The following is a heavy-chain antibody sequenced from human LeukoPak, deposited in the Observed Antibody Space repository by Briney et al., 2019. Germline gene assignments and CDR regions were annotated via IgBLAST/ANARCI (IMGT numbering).Heavy chain of an antibody. CDR3: ARESWGSWFDP. CDR2: IYYSGST. Sequence: PSQTLSLTCTVSGGPISSGGYYWRWIRQHPGKGLERIGYIYYSGSTYYNLSLKSRITISVDTSKNQFSLKLSSVTAADTAVYYCARESWGSWFDPWGQGTLVTVSS. J-gene: IGHJ5*02. CDR1: GGPISSGGYY. D-gene: IGHD3-16*01. V-gene: IGHV4-31*03.